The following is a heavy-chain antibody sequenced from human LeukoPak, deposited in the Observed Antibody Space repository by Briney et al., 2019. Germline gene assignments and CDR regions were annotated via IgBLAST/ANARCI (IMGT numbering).Heavy chain of an antibody. Sequence: GGSLRLSCAASAFIFSDYAMAWVRQAPGKGLEWVSAITASAASSEYADSVRGRFTIYRDNPKNTVFLQMNSLRVEVTAVYYCAKRRYESSGHFDYWGQGTLVTVSS. V-gene: IGHV3-23*01. CDR3: AKRRYESSGHFDY. CDR1: AFIFSDYA. D-gene: IGHD3-22*01. J-gene: IGHJ4*02. CDR2: ITASAASS.